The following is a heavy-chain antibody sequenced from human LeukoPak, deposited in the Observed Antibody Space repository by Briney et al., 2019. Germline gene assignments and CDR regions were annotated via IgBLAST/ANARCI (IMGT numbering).Heavy chain of an antibody. CDR2: IIPIFGTA. CDR1: VGTFISYA. CDR3: ARGGSYSWFDP. J-gene: IGHJ5*02. Sequence: SVKVSCKASVGTFISYAISWVRQAPGQGLEWMGGIIPIFGTANYAQKFQGRVTITAYESTSTAYMERSSLRSEDTAVYYCARGGSYSWFDPWGQGTLVTVSS. V-gene: IGHV1-69*13. D-gene: IGHD1-26*01.